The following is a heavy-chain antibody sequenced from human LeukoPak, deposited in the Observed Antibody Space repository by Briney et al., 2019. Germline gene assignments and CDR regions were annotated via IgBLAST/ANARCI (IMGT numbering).Heavy chain of an antibody. D-gene: IGHD5-18*01. V-gene: IGHV3-30*02. CDR3: AKSDGYSYGFYYYYMDV. CDR2: IRYDGSNK. Sequence: GGSLRLSCAASGFTFSSYGMHWVRQAPGKGLEWVAFIRYDGSNKYYADSVKGRFTISRDNSKNTLYLQMNSLRAEDTAVYYCAKSDGYSYGFYYYYMDVWGKGATVTVSS. CDR1: GFTFSSYG. J-gene: IGHJ6*03.